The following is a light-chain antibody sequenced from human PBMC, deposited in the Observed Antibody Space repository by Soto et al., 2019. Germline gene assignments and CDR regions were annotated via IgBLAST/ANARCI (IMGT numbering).Light chain of an antibody. V-gene: IGLV2-18*02. CDR2: EVS. J-gene: IGLJ1*01. Sequence: QSALTQPPSVSGSPGQSVTIACAGTSRDVGSYHRVPWYPHPPGTAPNLTIYEVSTRPSGVPARFSGSKSGNTASLTLSGLQAEDEADYSCSSYTSTSTYVFGTGTTVPX. CDR3: SSYTSTSTYV. CDR1: SRDVGSYHR.